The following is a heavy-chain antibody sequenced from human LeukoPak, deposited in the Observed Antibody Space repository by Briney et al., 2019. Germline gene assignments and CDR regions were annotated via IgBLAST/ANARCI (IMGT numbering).Heavy chain of an antibody. CDR1: GFTFSSYG. J-gene: IGHJ4*02. CDR3: AKDRIKGCSSTSCYRVDFDY. D-gene: IGHD2-2*01. CDR2: IRYDGSNK. Sequence: GGSLRLSCAASGFTFSSYGMHWVRQAPGKGLEWVAFIRYDGSNKYYADSVKGRFTISRDNSKNTLYLQMNSLRAEDTAVYYCAKDRIKGCSSTSCYRVDFDYWGQGTLVTISS. V-gene: IGHV3-30*02.